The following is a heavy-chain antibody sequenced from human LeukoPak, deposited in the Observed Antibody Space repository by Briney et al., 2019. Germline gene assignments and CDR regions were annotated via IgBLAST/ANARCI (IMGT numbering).Heavy chain of an antibody. CDR1: GYTFTIYA. CDR3: ASLPNHGLTLDY. D-gene: IGHD3-9*01. J-gene: IGHJ4*02. CDR2: IIPIFGTA. Sequence: ASVKVSCKVSGYTFTIYAISWVRQDPGQGLGWMGGIIPIFGTANYAQKFQGRVTITADESTSTAYMELSSLRSEDTAVYYCASLPNHGLTLDYWGQGTLVTVSS. V-gene: IGHV1-69*13.